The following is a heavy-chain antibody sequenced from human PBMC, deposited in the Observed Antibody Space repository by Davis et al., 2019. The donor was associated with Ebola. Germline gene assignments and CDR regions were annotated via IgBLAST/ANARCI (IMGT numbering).Heavy chain of an antibody. D-gene: IGHD2-2*01. J-gene: IGHJ4*02. CDR1: GYTFTSYY. CDR3: ARVPDCSSTSCYPLPMDY. V-gene: IGHV1-46*01. Sequence: ASVKVSCKASGYTFTSYYMHWVRQAPGQGLEWMGIINPSGGSTSYAQKFQGRVTMTRDTSTSTVYMELRSLRSDDTAVYYCARVPDCSSTSCYPLPMDYWGQGTLVTVSS. CDR2: INPSGGST.